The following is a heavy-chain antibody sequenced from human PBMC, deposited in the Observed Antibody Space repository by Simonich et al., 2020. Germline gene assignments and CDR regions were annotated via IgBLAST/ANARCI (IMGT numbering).Heavy chain of an antibody. V-gene: IGHV4-59*08. D-gene: IGHD6-6*01. CDR3: ARQEYSSSSFDY. Sequence: QVQLQESGPGLVKPSETLSLTCTVSGGSISSYYWSSIRQPPGKGLEWIGDIYYSGSNNYNPSLKSRVTISVDTSKNQFSLKLSSVTAADTAVYYCARQEYSSSSFDYWGQGTLVTVSS. CDR2: IYYSGSN. CDR1: GGSISSYY. J-gene: IGHJ4*02.